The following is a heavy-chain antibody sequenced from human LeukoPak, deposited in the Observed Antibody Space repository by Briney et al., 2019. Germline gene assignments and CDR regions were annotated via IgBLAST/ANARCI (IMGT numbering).Heavy chain of an antibody. Sequence: SETLSLTCPVCGDSIRGCFLRWMGQPPGKGLEWLGYIYYSGSTNYNPSLKSRVTISVDTSKNQFSLKLSSVTAADTAVYYCARLYCSYGSYVIDYWGQGTLVTVSS. CDR2: IYYSGST. V-gene: IGHV4-59*01. D-gene: IGHD2-15*01. CDR3: ARLYCSYGSYVIDY. CDR1: GDSIRGCF. J-gene: IGHJ4*02.